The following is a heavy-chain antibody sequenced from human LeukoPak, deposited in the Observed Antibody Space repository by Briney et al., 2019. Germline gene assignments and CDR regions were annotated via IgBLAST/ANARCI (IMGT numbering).Heavy chain of an antibody. D-gene: IGHD6-19*01. CDR2: INHSGST. V-gene: IGHV4-34*01. CDR3: ARGRAGTWWFDP. CDR1: GGSFSGYY. J-gene: IGHJ5*02. Sequence: PSETLSLTSAVYGGSFSGYYWSWIRQPPGKGLEWIGEINHSGSTNYNPSPMGRVTISVDTSKHQFSLKLSSVTAADTAVYYCARGRAGTWWFDPWGQGTLVTVSS.